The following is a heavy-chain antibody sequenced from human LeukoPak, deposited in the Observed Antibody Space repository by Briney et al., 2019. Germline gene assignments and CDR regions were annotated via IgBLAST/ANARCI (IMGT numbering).Heavy chain of an antibody. J-gene: IGHJ4*02. V-gene: IGHV3-7*01. Sequence: GGSLRLSCAASEFTFSAFWMSWVRQAPGKGLQWVANINQDGSAKYYVDSVKGRFTVSRDNAEKSLYLQTNSLRAEDTAIYYCARLWGDATIFDLWGQGTLVTVSS. CDR3: ARLWGDATIFDL. D-gene: IGHD5-24*01. CDR2: INQDGSAK. CDR1: EFTFSAFW.